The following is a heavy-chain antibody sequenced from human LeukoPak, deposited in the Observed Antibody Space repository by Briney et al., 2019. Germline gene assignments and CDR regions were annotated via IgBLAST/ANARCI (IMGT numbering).Heavy chain of an antibody. V-gene: IGHV1-69*13. CDR1: GGTFISYA. CDR2: IIPIFGTA. CDR3: ARDVGYCSGGSCFTLDY. Sequence: SVKVSCKASGGTFISYAISWVRQAPGQGLEWMGGIIPIFGTANYAQKFQGRVTITADESTSTAYMELSSLRSEDTAVYYCARDVGYCSGGSCFTLDYWGQGTLVTVSS. D-gene: IGHD2-15*01. J-gene: IGHJ4*02.